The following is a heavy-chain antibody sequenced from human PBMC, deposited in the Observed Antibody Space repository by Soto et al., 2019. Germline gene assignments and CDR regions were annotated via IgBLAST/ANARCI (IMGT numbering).Heavy chain of an antibody. CDR3: ARSGYSSSWYPGWFDP. CDR2: INPNSGGT. Sequence: QVQLVQSGAEVKKPGASVKVSCKASGYTFTGYYMHWVRQAPGQGLEWMGWINPNSGGTNYAQKFQGWVTMTRDTCISTAYMELSRLRSDDTAVYYGARSGYSSSWYPGWFDPWGQGTLVTVSS. D-gene: IGHD6-13*01. CDR1: GYTFTGYY. V-gene: IGHV1-2*04. J-gene: IGHJ5*02.